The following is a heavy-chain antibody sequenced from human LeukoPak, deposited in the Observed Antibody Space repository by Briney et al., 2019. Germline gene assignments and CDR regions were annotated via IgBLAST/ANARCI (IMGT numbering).Heavy chain of an antibody. D-gene: IGHD2-21*02. CDR3: AKTLGAMTAYAFDI. V-gene: IGHV5-51*01. CDR2: IDPDDSQS. CDR1: RYRFTNYW. J-gene: IGHJ3*02. Sequence: GESLKISCQGFRYRFTNYWIGWVRQMPGKGLEWMGLIDPDDSQSAYNPSFEGQVTISVDKSIRTAYLQWNSLKPSDTAMYYCAKTLGAMTAYAFDIWGQGTMVTVSS.